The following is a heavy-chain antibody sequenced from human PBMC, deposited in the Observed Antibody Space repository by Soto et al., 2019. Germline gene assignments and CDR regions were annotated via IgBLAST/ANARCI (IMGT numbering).Heavy chain of an antibody. Sequence: SETLSLTCTDSGGSIGGSHYIMVWIRQSPGTGLEWLGTIYSSGSTYYNPSLKSRITMSLDTSKNQFSLNVGSVTAADTAVYYCSRRRFGFRGVTTMEVWGPGTTVTVAS. V-gene: IGHV4-39*01. CDR1: GGSIGGSHYI. CDR3: SRRRFGFRGVTTMEV. D-gene: IGHD3-10*01. CDR2: IYSSGST. J-gene: IGHJ6*02.